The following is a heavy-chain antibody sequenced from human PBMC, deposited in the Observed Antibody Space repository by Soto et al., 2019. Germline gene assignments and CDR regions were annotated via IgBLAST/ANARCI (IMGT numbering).Heavy chain of an antibody. J-gene: IGHJ3*02. CDR2: ISSSGSTK. V-gene: IGHV3-48*03. CDR1: GFTFSSFE. CDR3: AREGPADGLDI. Sequence: EGQLVESGGDLVQPGGSLRLSCAASGFTFSSFEMNWVRQAPGKGLECVSYISSSGSTKYYADSVKGRFTISRDNAKNSLFLQMNSLRAADTAVYYCAREGPADGLDIWGQGTMVTVSS.